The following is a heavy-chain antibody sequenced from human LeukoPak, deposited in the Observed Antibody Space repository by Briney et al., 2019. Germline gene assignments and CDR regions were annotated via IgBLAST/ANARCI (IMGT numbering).Heavy chain of an antibody. CDR1: GFIFNTNA. J-gene: IGHJ4*02. CDR3: TKFDY. V-gene: IGHV3-23*01. CDR2: VTGSDGST. Sequence: GGSLRLSCAASGFIFNTNAMTWVRQAPGKGLEWVSTVTGSDGSTFYANSVKGRFTISRDNSENTVFLHMTSLRAEDTAVYYCTKFDYWGQGVLVTVSS.